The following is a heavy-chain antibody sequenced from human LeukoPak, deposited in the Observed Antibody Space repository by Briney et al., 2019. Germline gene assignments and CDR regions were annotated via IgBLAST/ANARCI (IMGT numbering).Heavy chain of an antibody. CDR2: IIPIFGIA. CDR3: ARDRYCSSTSCQLNGWFDP. V-gene: IGHV1-69*04. Sequence: SVKVSCKASGGTFSSYAISWVRQAPGQGLEWLGRIIPIFGIANYAQKFQGRVTITADKSTSTAYMELSSLRSEDTAVYYCARDRYCSSTSCQLNGWFDPWGQGTLVTVSS. J-gene: IGHJ5*02. D-gene: IGHD2-2*01. CDR1: GGTFSSYA.